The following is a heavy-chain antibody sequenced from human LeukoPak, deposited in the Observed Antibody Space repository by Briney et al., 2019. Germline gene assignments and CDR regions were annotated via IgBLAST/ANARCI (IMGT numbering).Heavy chain of an antibody. J-gene: IGHJ4*02. CDR3: ARGVDFWSGYSQGYYFDY. V-gene: IGHV1-69*06. D-gene: IGHD3-3*01. CDR1: GGTFSSYA. Sequence: SVKVSCKASGGTFSSYAISWVREAPGQGLEWMGGIIPIFGTANYAQKFQGRVTITADKSTSTAYMELSSLRSEDTAVYYCARGVDFWSGYSQGYYFDYWGQGTLVTVSS. CDR2: IIPIFGTA.